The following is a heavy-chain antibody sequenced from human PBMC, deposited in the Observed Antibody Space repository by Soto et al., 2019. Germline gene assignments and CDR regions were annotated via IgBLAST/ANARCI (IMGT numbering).Heavy chain of an antibody. J-gene: IGHJ6*02. CDR2: ISSDGSNK. D-gene: IGHD4-17*01. CDR3: AKDNEDYGDFPFTYDYYYGMDV. Sequence: QVQLVESGGGVVQPGRSLRLSCAASGFTFSSYGMHWVRQAPGKGLEWVAVISSDGSNKYYADSVKGRFTISRDNYKNTLYLQMNSLRAEDTAVYYCAKDNEDYGDFPFTYDYYYGMDVWGQGTTVTVSS. V-gene: IGHV3-30*18. CDR1: GFTFSSYG.